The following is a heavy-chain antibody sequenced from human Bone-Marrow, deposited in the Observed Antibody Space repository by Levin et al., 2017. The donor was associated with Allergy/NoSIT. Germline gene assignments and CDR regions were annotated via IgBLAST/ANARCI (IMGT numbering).Heavy chain of an antibody. CDR2: IYYSGST. Sequence: SPTLSLPCTVSGGSIRSYYWSWLRPPPGKGLEWIGYIYYSGSTNYNPSLKRRVTISVDTSKNQFSLKLSSVTAADTAVYYCARADNYYYYMDVWGKGTTVTVSS. D-gene: IGHD2-15*01. J-gene: IGHJ6*03. CDR3: ARADNYYYYMDV. CDR1: GGSIRSYY. V-gene: IGHV4-59*01.